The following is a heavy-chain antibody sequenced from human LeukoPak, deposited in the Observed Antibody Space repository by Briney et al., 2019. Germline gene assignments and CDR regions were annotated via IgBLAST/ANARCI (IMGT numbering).Heavy chain of an antibody. V-gene: IGHV3-23*01. D-gene: IGHD4-17*01. CDR2: IIGSGSST. CDR3: EKASPDYGDFKYYLDY. J-gene: IGHJ4*02. CDR1: GFTFRTYA. Sequence: GGSLRLSCTASGFTFRTYAMSWVLQAPGKGLEWVSTIIGSGSSTYYADSVKGRLTISRDNSKNTLYLQMNSLRVEDTAVYYCEKASPDYGDFKYYLDYWGQGTLVTVSS.